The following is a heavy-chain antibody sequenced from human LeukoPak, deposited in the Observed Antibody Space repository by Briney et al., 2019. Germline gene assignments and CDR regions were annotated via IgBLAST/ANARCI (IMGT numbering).Heavy chain of an antibody. D-gene: IGHD2-2*01. CDR3: AREYCSSTSCYFDY. J-gene: IGHJ4*02. V-gene: IGHV3-74*01. Sequence: GGSLRLSCAASGFTLSSYEMRWVRQAPGKGLVWVSRINSDGSSTSYADYVKGRFTISRDNAKNTLYLQMHSLRAEDTAVYYCAREYCSSTSCYFDYWGQGTLVTVSS. CDR1: GFTLSSYE. CDR2: INSDGSST.